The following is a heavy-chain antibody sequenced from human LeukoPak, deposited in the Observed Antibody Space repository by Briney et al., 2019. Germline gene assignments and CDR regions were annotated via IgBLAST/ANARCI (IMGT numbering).Heavy chain of an antibody. CDR1: GFTFSSYS. CDR2: ISSSSSYI. CDR3: VVYYDSSGYYPPFDY. J-gene: IGHJ4*02. V-gene: IGHV3-21*01. Sequence: PGGSLRLSCAASGFTFSSYSMNWVRQAPGKGLEWVSSISSSSSYIYYADSVKGRFTISRDNAKNSLYLQMNSLRAEDTAVHYCVVYYDSSGYYPPFDYWGQGTLVTVSS. D-gene: IGHD3-22*01.